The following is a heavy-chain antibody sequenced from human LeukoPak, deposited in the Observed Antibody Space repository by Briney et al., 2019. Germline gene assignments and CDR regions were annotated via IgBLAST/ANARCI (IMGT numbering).Heavy chain of an antibody. Sequence: ASVKVSCKASGYSFLNHDIHWVRQVPGQGLEWLGFISHRGHSTTHAQRLQGRASVTRDTSTSTVYMELNSLRSDDTAVYFCARGFSSGWHLGTGFDPWGQGTLVTLSS. V-gene: IGHV1-46*04. D-gene: IGHD3-22*01. CDR1: GYSFLNHD. CDR3: ARGFSSGWHLGTGFDP. CDR2: ISHRGHST. J-gene: IGHJ5*02.